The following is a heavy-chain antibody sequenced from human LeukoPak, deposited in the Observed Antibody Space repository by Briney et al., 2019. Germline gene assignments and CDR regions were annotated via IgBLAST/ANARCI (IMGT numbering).Heavy chain of an antibody. Sequence: PSETLSLTCAASGGSISRYLWSWIRQPAGKGLEWLGCIDYSGITQYNPSLKSRVTISVDTSKQQFSLKLSSVTAADTAVYYCARHSSSWYYFDYWGQGTLVTVSS. V-gene: IGHV4-59*01. CDR1: GGSISRYL. CDR2: IDYSGIT. D-gene: IGHD6-13*01. CDR3: ARHSSSWYYFDY. J-gene: IGHJ4*02.